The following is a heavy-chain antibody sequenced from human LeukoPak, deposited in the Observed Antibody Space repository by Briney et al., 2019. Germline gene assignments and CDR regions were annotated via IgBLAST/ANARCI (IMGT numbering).Heavy chain of an antibody. V-gene: IGHV4-61*08. J-gene: IGHJ5*02. CDR1: GGSISSGGYY. D-gene: IGHD6-19*01. Sequence: SETLSLTCTVPGGSISSGGYYWSWIRQHPGKGLEWIGYIYYSGSTNYNPSLKSRVTISVDTSKNQFSLKLSSVTAADTAVYYCARGGGWDNWFDPWGQGTLVTVSS. CDR3: ARGGGWDNWFDP. CDR2: IYYSGST.